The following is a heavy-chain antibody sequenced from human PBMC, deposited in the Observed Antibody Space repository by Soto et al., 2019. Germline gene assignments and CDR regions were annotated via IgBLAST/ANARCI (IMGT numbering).Heavy chain of an antibody. CDR1: GGTFSSYA. D-gene: IGHD6-19*01. CDR3: ARRSVAGHDAFDI. Sequence: SVKVSCKASGGTFSSYAISWVRQAPGQGLEWMGGIIPIFGTANYAQKFQGRVTITADESTSTAYMELSSLRSEDTAVYYCARRSVAGHDAFDIWGQGTMVTVSS. CDR2: IIPIFGTA. J-gene: IGHJ3*02. V-gene: IGHV1-69*13.